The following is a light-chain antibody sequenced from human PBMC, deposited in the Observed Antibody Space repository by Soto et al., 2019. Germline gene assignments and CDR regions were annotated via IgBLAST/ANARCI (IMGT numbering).Light chain of an antibody. CDR3: QQRYNWPIT. J-gene: IGKJ5*01. CDR1: QSVSSY. Sequence: EIVLTQSPATLSLSPGERATLSCRASQSVSSYLAWYQQKPGQAPRLLIYDASNRATGFPARFSGSGSGTDFTLTISRVEPEDFAVYYCQQRYNWPITFGQGARLEI. V-gene: IGKV3-11*01. CDR2: DAS.